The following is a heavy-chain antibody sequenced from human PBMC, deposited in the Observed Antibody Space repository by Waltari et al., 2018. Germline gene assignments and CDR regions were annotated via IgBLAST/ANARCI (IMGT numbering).Heavy chain of an antibody. D-gene: IGHD3-10*01. V-gene: IGHV3-23*01. CDR2: ILSNGATT. CDR3: AKRTYGPFDS. CDR1: GFTFSDYA. Sequence: EEQLLESGGALIQPGGSLRLYCAASGFTFSDYAMDWVRQVPGKGLEWVSAILSNGATTYYAASVKGRFTISRDNSKNTLYLQMNSLTAEDTAVYYCAKRTYGPFDSWGHGTLVTVSS. J-gene: IGHJ4*01.